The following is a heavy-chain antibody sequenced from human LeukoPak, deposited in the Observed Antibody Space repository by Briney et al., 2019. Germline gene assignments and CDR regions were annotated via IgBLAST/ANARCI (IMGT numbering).Heavy chain of an antibody. CDR3: ARRRGYGGNSAWFDP. Sequence: SETLSLTCTVSGGSISSSSYYWGWIRQPPGKGLEWIGEINHSGSTNYNPSLKSRVTISVDTSKNQFSLKLSSVTAADTAVYYCARRRGYGGNSAWFDPWGQGTLVTVSS. D-gene: IGHD4-23*01. CDR1: GGSISSSSYY. J-gene: IGHJ5*02. CDR2: INHSGST. V-gene: IGHV4-39*07.